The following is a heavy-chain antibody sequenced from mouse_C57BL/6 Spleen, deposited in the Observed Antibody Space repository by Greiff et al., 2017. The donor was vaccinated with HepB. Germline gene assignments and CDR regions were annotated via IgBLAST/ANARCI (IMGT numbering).Heavy chain of an antibody. CDR1: GFTFTDYY. V-gene: IGHV7-3*01. J-gene: IGHJ2*01. Sequence: EVHLVESGGGLVQPGGSLSLSCAASGFTFTDYYMSWVRQPPGKALEWLGFIRNKANGYTTEYSASVKGRFTISRDNSQSILYLQMNALRAEDSATYYCARLNYYGSGYFDYWGQGTTLTVSS. CDR2: IRNKANGYTT. D-gene: IGHD1-1*01. CDR3: ARLNYYGSGYFDY.